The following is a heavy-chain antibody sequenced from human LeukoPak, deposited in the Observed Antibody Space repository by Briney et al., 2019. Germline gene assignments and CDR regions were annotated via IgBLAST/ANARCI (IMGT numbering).Heavy chain of an antibody. D-gene: IGHD1-1*01. Sequence: ASVKVSCKASGYTFTSYGISWVRQAPGQGLEWMGWINPNSGGTKYVQKFQGRVTMTRDTSISTAYMELSRLRSDDTAVYYCVRELENWGQGTLVTVSS. J-gene: IGHJ4*02. CDR3: VRELEN. CDR2: INPNSGGT. V-gene: IGHV1-2*02. CDR1: GYTFTSYG.